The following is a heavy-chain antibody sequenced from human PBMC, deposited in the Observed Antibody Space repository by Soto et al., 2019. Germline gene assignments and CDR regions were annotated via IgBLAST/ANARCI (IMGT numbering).Heavy chain of an antibody. CDR1: GFTFSSYG. J-gene: IGHJ4*02. CDR2: IWYDGSNK. D-gene: IGHD1-26*01. V-gene: IGHV3-33*01. Sequence: QVQLVESGGGVVQPGRSLRLSCAASGFTFSSYGMHWVRQAPGKGLEWVAVIWYDGSNKYYADSVKGRFTISRDNSKNTLYLQMNSLRAEDTAVYYCARGWGLLPLYFDYWGQGTLVTVSS. CDR3: ARGWGLLPLYFDY.